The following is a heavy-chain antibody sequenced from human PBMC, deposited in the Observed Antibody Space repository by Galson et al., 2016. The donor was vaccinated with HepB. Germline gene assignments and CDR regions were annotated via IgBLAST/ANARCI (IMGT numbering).Heavy chain of an antibody. CDR2: IWVDGSEK. D-gene: IGHD1-7*01. V-gene: IGHV3-33*03. J-gene: IGHJ2*01. Sequence: SLRLSCAASGFRFSDFVMHWVRQAPGKGLEWVVVIWVDGSEKYYVDSVEGRFTISRDNSKSTLFLQMNSLRAEDTAVYYCAKCEKTGRNYGHWYFDLWGRGTLVTVSS. CDR3: AKCEKTGRNYGHWYFDL. CDR1: GFRFSDFV.